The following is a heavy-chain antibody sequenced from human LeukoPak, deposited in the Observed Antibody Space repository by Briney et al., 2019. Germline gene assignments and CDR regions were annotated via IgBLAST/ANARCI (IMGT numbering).Heavy chain of an antibody. V-gene: IGHV5-51*01. D-gene: IGHD5-18*01. CDR2: IYPGDSDT. Sequence: GESLKISCKGSGYSFTSYWIGWVRQMPGKGLEWMGIIYPGDSDTRYSPSFQGQVTISAGKSISTAYLQWSSLKASDTAMYYCATTGVRYSYGLDYWGQGTLVTVSS. CDR3: ATTGVRYSYGLDY. J-gene: IGHJ4*02. CDR1: GYSFTSYW.